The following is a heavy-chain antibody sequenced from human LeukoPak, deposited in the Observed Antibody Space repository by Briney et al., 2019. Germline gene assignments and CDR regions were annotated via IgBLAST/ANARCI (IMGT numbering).Heavy chain of an antibody. Sequence: GGSLRLSCAASGFTFSSYAMSWVRQAPGKGLEWVSAISGSGGSTYYADSVKGRFTISRGNSKNTPYLQMNSLRAEDTAVYYCAKWARGVMSSENIDYWGQGTLVTVSS. CDR2: ISGSGGST. D-gene: IGHD3-10*01. V-gene: IGHV3-23*01. J-gene: IGHJ4*02. CDR3: AKWARGVMSSENIDY. CDR1: GFTFSSYA.